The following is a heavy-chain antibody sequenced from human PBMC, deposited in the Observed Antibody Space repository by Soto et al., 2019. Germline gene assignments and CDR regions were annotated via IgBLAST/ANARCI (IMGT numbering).Heavy chain of an antibody. V-gene: IGHV4-59*01. CDR1: DDSFSNFF. J-gene: IGHJ3*02. D-gene: IGHD3-10*01. CDR2: ISSSGST. CDR3: ARVSTRRGASFDI. Sequence: SETLSLTCTVSDDSFSNFFWTWVRQPPGKGLEWIGYISSSGSTSSNPSLKSRVTISKDTSKNQFSLNLNSVTAADTALYYCARVSTRRGASFDIWGQGTMVTLSS.